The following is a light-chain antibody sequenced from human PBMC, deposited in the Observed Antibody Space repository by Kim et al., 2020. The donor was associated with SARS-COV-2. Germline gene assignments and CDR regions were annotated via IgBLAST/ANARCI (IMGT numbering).Light chain of an antibody. CDR1: QGISSY. Sequence: AIRMTQSPPSLSASTGDRVTITCRASQGISSYLAWYQQKPGKAPKLLIYAASTLQSGVPSRFSGSGSGTDFTLTISCLQSEDFATYYCQQYYSYPYTFGQGTKLEI. V-gene: IGKV1-8*01. CDR3: QQYYSYPYT. J-gene: IGKJ2*01. CDR2: AAS.